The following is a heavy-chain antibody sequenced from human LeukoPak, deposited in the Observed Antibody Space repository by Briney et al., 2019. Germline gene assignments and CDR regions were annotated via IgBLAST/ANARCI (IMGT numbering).Heavy chain of an antibody. CDR2: MYRVGNT. Sequence: GGSLRLSCAASGFTVSNNYMTWVRQAPGKGLEWVSVMYRVGNTYHADFVKGRFTISRDNFKNTLHLQMNSLRVEDTALYYCARGLTVGATGVWAFDIWGQGTMVTVSS. V-gene: IGHV3-66*01. CDR1: GFTVSNNY. J-gene: IGHJ3*02. D-gene: IGHD1-26*01. CDR3: ARGLTVGATGVWAFDI.